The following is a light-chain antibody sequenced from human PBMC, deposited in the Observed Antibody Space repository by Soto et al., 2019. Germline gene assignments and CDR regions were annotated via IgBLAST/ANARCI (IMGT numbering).Light chain of an antibody. Sequence: EIEMTQSPATLSLAPGERGTLSWRASESVSANLAWYQQKAGQAPRLLIYGASTRATGIPARFSGSGSGTEFTLTISGLKHEDFAVYYCQQFNNWTGTFGQGTKVDIK. CDR1: ESVSAN. J-gene: IGKJ1*01. V-gene: IGKV3-15*01. CDR2: GAS. CDR3: QQFNNWTGT.